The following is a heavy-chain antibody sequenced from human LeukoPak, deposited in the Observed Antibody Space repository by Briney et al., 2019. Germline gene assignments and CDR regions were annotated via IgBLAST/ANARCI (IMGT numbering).Heavy chain of an antibody. D-gene: IGHD3-10*01. CDR2: ISYDGSNK. Sequence: PGGSLRLSCAASGFTFSSYGMHWVRQAPGKGLEWVAVISYDGSNKYYADSVKGRFTISRDNSKNTLYLQMNSLRAEDTAVYYCAKDPRGYYASPFWGQGTLVTVSS. CDR1: GFTFSSYG. J-gene: IGHJ4*02. CDR3: AKDPRGYYASPF. V-gene: IGHV3-30*18.